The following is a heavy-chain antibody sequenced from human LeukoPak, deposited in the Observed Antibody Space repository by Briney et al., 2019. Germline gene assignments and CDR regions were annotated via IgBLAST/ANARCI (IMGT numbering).Heavy chain of an antibody. CDR2: IKQDGSEK. V-gene: IGHV3-7*01. Sequence: GGSLRLPCAASGFTFSSYWMSWVRQAPGKGLEWVANIKQDGSEKYYVDSVKGRFTISRDNAKNSLYLQMNSLRAEDTAVYYCAREPISSIAAAGTDYWGQGTLVTVSS. CDR1: GFTFSSYW. CDR3: AREPISSIAAAGTDY. D-gene: IGHD6-13*01. J-gene: IGHJ4*02.